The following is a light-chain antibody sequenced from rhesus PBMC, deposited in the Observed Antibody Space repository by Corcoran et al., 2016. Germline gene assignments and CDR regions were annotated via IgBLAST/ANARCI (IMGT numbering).Light chain of an antibody. CDR1: NIGGEA. Sequence: SFDLTQPPSVSVSPGQTARITCGGDNIGGEAVNWYQQEPPQAPVVVIFFNNERPSGIPERFSGSKSGNTATLTITGVEAGDEADYYCQVWDSRSDHPVFGSGTKLTVL. CDR3: QVWDSRSDHPV. V-gene: IGLV3-44*01. CDR2: FNN. J-gene: IGLJ6*01.